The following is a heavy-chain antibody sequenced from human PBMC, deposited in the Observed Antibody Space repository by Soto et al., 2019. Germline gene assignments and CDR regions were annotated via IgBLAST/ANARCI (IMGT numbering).Heavy chain of an antibody. D-gene: IGHD3-3*01. Sequence: EVQLVETGGGLIQPGGSLRLSCAASGFTVSSNYMSWVRQAPGKGLEWVSVIYSGGSTYYADSVKGRFSISRDNSKNTRYLQMNSLRAEDTAMYYCARDTSYDFWSGVISRGGMDVWGQGTTVTVSS. CDR1: GFTVSSNY. CDR3: ARDTSYDFWSGVISRGGMDV. CDR2: IYSGGST. J-gene: IGHJ6*02. V-gene: IGHV3-53*02.